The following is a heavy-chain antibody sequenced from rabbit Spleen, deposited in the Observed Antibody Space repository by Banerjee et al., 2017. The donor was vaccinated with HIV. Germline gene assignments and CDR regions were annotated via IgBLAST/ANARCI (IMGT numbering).Heavy chain of an antibody. CDR3: ARDTSSSFSSYGMDL. J-gene: IGHJ6*01. Sequence: QSLEESGGDLVKPGASLTLTCIASGVSFSGNSYMCWVRQAPGKGLEWIACIDTGSSGFTYFASWAEGRFTISKTSSTTVTLQMTSLTAADTATYFCARDTSSSFSSYGMDLWGPGTLVTV. CDR2: IDTGSSGFT. D-gene: IGHD1-1*01. CDR1: GVSFSGNSY. V-gene: IGHV1S40*01.